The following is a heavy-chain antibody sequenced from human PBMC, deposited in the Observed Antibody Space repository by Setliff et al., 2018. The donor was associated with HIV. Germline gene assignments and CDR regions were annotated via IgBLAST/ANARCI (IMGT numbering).Heavy chain of an antibody. CDR2: IYYTGST. CDR3: TTIPRGYTSNWYSASFD. V-gene: IGHV4-59*08. CDR1: GGSIGASY. D-gene: IGHD6-13*01. J-gene: IGHJ4*02. Sequence: PSETLSLTCSLSGGSIGASYWSWIRQSPGKELEWIAYIYYTGSTSYNPSLKSRLTISVDTSKNQFSLKLSSVTAADTAVYYCTTIPRGYTSNWYSASFDWGQGTLVTVSS.